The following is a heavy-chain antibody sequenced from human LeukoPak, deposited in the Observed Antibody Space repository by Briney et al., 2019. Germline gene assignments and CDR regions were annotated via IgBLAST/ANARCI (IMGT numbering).Heavy chain of an antibody. J-gene: IGHJ3*02. CDR3: VGAKNYFGLNHDAFDI. Sequence: SQTLSLTCTVSGGSISSGGYYWSWIRQHPGKGLEWIGYIYYSGSTYYNPSLKSRVTISVDTSKNQFSLKLSSVTAADTAVYYCVGAKNYFGLNHDAFDIWGQGTMVTVSS. CDR2: IYYSGST. V-gene: IGHV4-31*03. D-gene: IGHD3-10*01. CDR1: GGSISSGGYY.